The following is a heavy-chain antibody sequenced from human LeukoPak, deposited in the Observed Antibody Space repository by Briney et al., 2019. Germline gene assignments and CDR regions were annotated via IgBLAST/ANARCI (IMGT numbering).Heavy chain of an antibody. J-gene: IGHJ4*02. V-gene: IGHV4-59*01. D-gene: IGHD6-13*01. CDR2: IYYSGST. Sequence: PSETLSLTCTVSGGSISNYYWSWIRQPPGKGLEWIGYIYYSGSTNYNPSLKSRVTISVDTSKNQFSLKLSSVTAADTAAYYCARDTPGAAAGFTLDYWGQGTLVTVSS. CDR3: ARDTPGAAAGFTLDY. CDR1: GGSISNYY.